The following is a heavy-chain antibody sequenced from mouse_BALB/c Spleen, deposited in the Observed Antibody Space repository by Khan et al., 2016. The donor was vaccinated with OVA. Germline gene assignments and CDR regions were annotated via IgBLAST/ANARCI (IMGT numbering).Heavy chain of an antibody. CDR2: ISSGGDYT. CDR1: GFIFSSYS. V-gene: IGHV5-6*01. J-gene: IGHJ3*01. CDR3: ASHLTGSFAY. Sequence: EVELVESGGDLVKPGGSLKLSCAASGFIFSSYSMSWVRQTPDKRLEWVATISSGGDYTYYPDSVKGRFTIYRDDDKNTLYLQMSSLKSEDTAMYYCASHLTGSFAYWGQGTLVTVSA. D-gene: IGHD4-1*01.